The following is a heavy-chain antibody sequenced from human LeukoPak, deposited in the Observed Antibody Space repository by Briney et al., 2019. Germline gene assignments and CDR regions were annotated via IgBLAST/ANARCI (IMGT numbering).Heavy chain of an antibody. J-gene: IGHJ4*02. CDR1: GGSISSYY. Sequence: SETLSLTCTVSGGSISSYYWSWIRQPPGEGLEWIGYIYYSGSTNYNPSLKSRVTISVDTSKNQFSLKLSSVAAADTAVYYCARDRGYGDFAYYFDYWGQGTLVTVSS. CDR3: ARDRGYGDFAYYFDY. V-gene: IGHV4-59*01. CDR2: IYYSGST. D-gene: IGHD4-17*01.